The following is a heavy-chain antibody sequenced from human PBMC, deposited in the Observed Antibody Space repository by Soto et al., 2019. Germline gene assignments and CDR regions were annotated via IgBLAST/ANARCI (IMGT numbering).Heavy chain of an antibody. CDR2: IYYSGST. D-gene: IGHD7-27*01. CDR3: ARDGDEWYFDL. Sequence: QVQLQESGPGLVKPSETLSLTCTVSGGSISSYYWSWIRQPPGKGLEWIGYIYYSGSTNYNPSLKSXXTXAAXTSKNQFSLKLSSVTAADTAVYYCARDGDEWYFDLWGRGTLVTVSS. J-gene: IGHJ2*01. CDR1: GGSISSYY. V-gene: IGHV4-59*01.